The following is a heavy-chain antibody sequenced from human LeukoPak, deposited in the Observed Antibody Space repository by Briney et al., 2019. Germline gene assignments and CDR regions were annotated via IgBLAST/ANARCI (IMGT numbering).Heavy chain of an antibody. CDR2: FDPEDGET. J-gene: IGHJ4*02. V-gene: IGHV1-24*01. CDR1: GYTLTELS. CDR3: ATTYGSGSRQYYFDY. D-gene: IGHD3-10*01. Sequence: GASVKVSCKVSGYTLTELSMHWVRQAPGKGREWMGGFDPEDGETIYAQKFQGRVTMTEDTSTDTAYMELSSLRSEDTAVYYCATTYGSGSRQYYFDYWGQGTLVTVSS.